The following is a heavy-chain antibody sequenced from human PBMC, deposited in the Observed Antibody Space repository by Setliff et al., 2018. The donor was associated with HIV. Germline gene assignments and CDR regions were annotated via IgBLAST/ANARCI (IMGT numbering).Heavy chain of an antibody. CDR1: ADSLDGYY. CDR3: ARVNGIELSVHYYFMDV. CDR2: IQISGST. Sequence: SETLSLTCTVSADSLDGYYWAWIRQPAGKGLERIGRIQISGSTDSNPSLMSRVTMSLDASKNQFSLRLISVTPADTGVYYCARVNGIELSVHYYFMDVWGKGTTVTVSS. D-gene: IGHD1-7*01. V-gene: IGHV4-4*07. J-gene: IGHJ6*03.